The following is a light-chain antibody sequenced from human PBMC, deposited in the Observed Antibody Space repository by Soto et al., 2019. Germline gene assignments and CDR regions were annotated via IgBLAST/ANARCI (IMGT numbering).Light chain of an antibody. CDR3: SSYTTTNTHV. V-gene: IGLV2-14*01. J-gene: IGLJ1*01. CDR2: EVS. CDR1: SSDVGGYSY. Sequence: QSALTQPASVSGSPGQSITISCTGTSSDVGGYSYVSWYQQHPGKAPKLMIYEVSDRPSGVSNRFSGSKSGNTASLTISGLQAEDVADYYCSSYTTTNTHVFGTGTKVTVL.